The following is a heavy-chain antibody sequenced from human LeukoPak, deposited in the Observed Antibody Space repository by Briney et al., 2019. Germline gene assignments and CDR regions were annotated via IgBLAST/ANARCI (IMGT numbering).Heavy chain of an antibody. CDR2: INHSGST. D-gene: IGHD5-18*01. J-gene: IGHJ4*02. V-gene: IGHV4-34*01. CDR3: ARDYQGGYGDKTVDY. CDR1: GGSFSGYY. Sequence: SETLSLTCAVYGGSFSGYYWSWIRQPPGKGMEWIGEINHSGSTNYNPSLKSRVTISVDTSKNQFSLKLSSVTAADTAVYYCARDYQGGYGDKTVDYWGQGTLVTVSS.